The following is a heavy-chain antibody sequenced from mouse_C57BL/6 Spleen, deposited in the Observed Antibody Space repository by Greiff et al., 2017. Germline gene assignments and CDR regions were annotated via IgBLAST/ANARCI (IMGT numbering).Heavy chain of an antibody. CDR1: GFTFSDYY. J-gene: IGHJ1*03. V-gene: IGHV5-16*01. Sequence: EVMLVESEGGLVQPGSSMQLSCTASGFTFSDYYMAWVRQVPEKGLEWVANINYDGSSTYYLDSLKSRFIISRDNAKNILYLQMSSLKSEDTATYYCARDDSSYVDVWGTGTTVTVSS. CDR3: ARDDSSYVDV. CDR2: INYDGSST.